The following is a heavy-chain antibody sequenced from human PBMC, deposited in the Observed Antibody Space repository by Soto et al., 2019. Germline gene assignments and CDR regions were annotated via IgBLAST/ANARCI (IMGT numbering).Heavy chain of an antibody. CDR2: IYYSGST. J-gene: IGHJ6*03. CDR1: GGSISSYY. Sequence: SETLSLTCTVSGGSISSYYWSWIRQPPGKGLEWIGYIYYSGSTNYNPSLKSRVTISVDTSKNQFSLKLSSVTAADTAVYYCARNNPKEDYYYYYMDVWGKGTTVTVSS. D-gene: IGHD1-20*01. CDR3: ARNNPKEDYYYYYMDV. V-gene: IGHV4-59*08.